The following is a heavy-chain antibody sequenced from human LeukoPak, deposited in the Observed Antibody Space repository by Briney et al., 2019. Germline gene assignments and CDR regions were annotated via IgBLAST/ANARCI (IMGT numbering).Heavy chain of an antibody. CDR2: INHSGST. J-gene: IGHJ4*02. Sequence: SETLSLTCAVYGGSFSGYYWSWIRQPPGKGLEWIGEINHSGSTKFNPSFKSRVTISVDTSKNQFSLNLRYVTAADAAMYYCARASGGDGSGSLWGRGTLVTVSS. CDR1: GGSFSGYY. CDR3: ARASGGDGSGSL. V-gene: IGHV4-34*01. D-gene: IGHD3-10*01.